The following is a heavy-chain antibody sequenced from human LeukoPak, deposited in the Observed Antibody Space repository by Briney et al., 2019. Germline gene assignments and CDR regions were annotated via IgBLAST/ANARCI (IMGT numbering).Heavy chain of an antibody. V-gene: IGHV3-30-3*01. D-gene: IGHD5-12*01. CDR2: MSFDGAHE. J-gene: IGHJ6*02. Sequence: PGRSLRLSCAASGFTFSSYAMHWVRQAPGKGLEWMAVMSFDGAHEYYADSVRGRFTISRDNSKNTLWLQMNSLRAEDTAVYYCARALRHVDVAVSYYYYGMDVWGQGTTVTVSS. CDR1: GFTFSSYA. CDR3: ARALRHVDVAVSYYYYGMDV.